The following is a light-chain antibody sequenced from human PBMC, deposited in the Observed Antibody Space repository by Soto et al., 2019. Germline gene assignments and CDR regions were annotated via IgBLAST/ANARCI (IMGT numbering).Light chain of an antibody. CDR2: GNS. V-gene: IGLV1-40*01. Sequence: QSVLTQPPSVSGAPGQRVTISCTGSSSNTGAGYDVHWYQQLPGTAPKRPIYGNSNRPSGVPDRFSGSKSGTSASLAITGLQAEDEADYSCQSYDSSLSGSVFGGGTKLTVL. CDR1: SSNTGAGYD. J-gene: IGLJ2*01. CDR3: QSYDSSLSGSV.